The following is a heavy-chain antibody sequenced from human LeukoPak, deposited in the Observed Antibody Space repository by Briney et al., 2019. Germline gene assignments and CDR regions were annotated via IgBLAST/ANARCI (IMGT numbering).Heavy chain of an antibody. V-gene: IGHV3-74*01. J-gene: IGHJ4*02. D-gene: IGHD3-22*01. CDR1: GFTFSSYW. CDR2: INSDGSST. CDR3: ARGRFRYDSSGYQVDY. Sequence: GGSLRLSCAASGFTFSSYWMHWVRQAPGKGLVWASRINSDGSSTSYADSVKGRFTISRDNAKNTLYLQMNSLRAEDTAVYYCARGRFRYDSSGYQVDYWGQGTLVTVSS.